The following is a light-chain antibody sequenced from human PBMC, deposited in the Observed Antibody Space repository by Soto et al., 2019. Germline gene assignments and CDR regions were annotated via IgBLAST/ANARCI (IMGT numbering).Light chain of an antibody. CDR2: LGS. CDR3: MQSLQTPYT. J-gene: IGKJ2*01. Sequence: EIVMTQSPLSLPVTPGESASITCRASQSLLHSNGYNYLDWYLQKPGQSPQLLMYLGSNRASGVPDRVSGSGSGTDFTLKISRVEAEDVGVYYCMQSLQTPYTFGQGTKLEIK. V-gene: IGKV2-28*01. CDR1: QSLLHSNGYNY.